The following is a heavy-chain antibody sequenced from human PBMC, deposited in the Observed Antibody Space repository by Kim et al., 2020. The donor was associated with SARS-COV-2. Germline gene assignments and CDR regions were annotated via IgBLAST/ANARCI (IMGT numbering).Heavy chain of an antibody. Sequence: GGSLRLSCAASGFTFSSYAMHWVRQAPGKGLECIAVTSSDERNKDYADSVKGRFTISRDTSKNTLYLQMNSLRAEDTAVYFCARDAKGSIDYWCQGTLVTVSS. CDR3: ARDAKGSIDY. CDR1: GFTFSSYA. CDR2: TSSDERNK. J-gene: IGHJ4*02. V-gene: IGHV3-30*04. D-gene: IGHD3-10*01.